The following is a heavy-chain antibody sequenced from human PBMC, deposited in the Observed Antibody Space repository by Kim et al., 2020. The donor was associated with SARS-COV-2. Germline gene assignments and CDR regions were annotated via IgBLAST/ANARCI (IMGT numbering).Heavy chain of an antibody. CDR2: ISYSGST. V-gene: IGHV4-59*01. D-gene: IGHD2-2*01. Sequence: SETLSLTCTVSSGSISSYYWSWIRQPPGKGLEWIGYISYSGSTNYNPSLKSRVTISVDTSKNQFSLKLTSVTAADTAVYYCARHSCYPLCWFDSWGQGTLVTVSS. J-gene: IGHJ5*01. CDR1: SGSISSYY. CDR3: ARHSCYPLCWFDS.